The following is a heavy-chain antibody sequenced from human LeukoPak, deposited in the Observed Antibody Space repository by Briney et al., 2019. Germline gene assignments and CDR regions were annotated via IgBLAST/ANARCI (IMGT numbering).Heavy chain of an antibody. J-gene: IGHJ4*02. CDR1: GIPFSDYY. D-gene: IGHD6-13*01. CDR3: AAGTAADY. CDR2: ISSSSSYT. V-gene: IGHV3-11*03. Sequence: GGSLRLSCVVSGIPFSDYYMNWIRQAPGKGREWISYISSSSSYTDYADSVKGRFTISRDNAQNALFLQMDSLRVEDTAVYYCAAGTAADYWGQGTRVTVSS.